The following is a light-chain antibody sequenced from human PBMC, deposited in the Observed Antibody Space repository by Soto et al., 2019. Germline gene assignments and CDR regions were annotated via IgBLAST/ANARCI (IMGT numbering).Light chain of an antibody. CDR2: RNS. J-gene: IGLJ1*01. V-gene: IGLV1-47*01. CDR3: AAWDDNLSGLYV. CDR1: ASTIGRNY. Sequence: QSVLTQSPSASGTPGQRVTTSCSGSASTIGRNYVYWYQQLPGTAPKLLIYRNSQRPSGVPDRFSGSKSGTSASLAISGLRSEDEADYYCAAWDDNLSGLYVFGAGTKVTVL.